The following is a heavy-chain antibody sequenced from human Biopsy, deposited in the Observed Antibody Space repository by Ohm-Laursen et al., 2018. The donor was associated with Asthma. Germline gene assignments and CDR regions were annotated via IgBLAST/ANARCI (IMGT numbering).Heavy chain of an antibody. V-gene: IGHV4-61*01. D-gene: IGHD3-16*01. J-gene: IGHJ4*02. CDR2: IYYSGST. CDR3: ASGGTADALDY. Sequence: GTLSLTWTVSGGSVSSGSYYWSWIRQPPGKGLEWIGYIYYSGSTNYNPSLKSRVTISVDTSKNQFSLKLGSVTAADTAVYYCASGGTADALDYWGQGTLVTVSS. CDR1: GGSVSSGSYY.